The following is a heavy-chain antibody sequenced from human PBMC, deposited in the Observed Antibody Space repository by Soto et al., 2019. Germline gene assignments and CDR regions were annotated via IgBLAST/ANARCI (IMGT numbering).Heavy chain of an antibody. J-gene: IGHJ6*02. V-gene: IGHV1-8*01. D-gene: IGHD2-2*01. CDR2: MNPNSGNT. CDR1: GYAFTSYD. Sequence: GASVKGACKASGYAFTSYDSNWVRQATGQGLEWMGWMNPNSGNTGYAQKFQGRVTMTRNTSISTAYTELSSLRSEDTAVYYCARGHHQLLLLKPRHYYYGMDVWGQGTTVTVSS. CDR3: ARGHHQLLLLKPRHYYYGMDV.